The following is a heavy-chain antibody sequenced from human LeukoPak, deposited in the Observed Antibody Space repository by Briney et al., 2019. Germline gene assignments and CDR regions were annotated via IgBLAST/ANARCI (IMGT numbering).Heavy chain of an antibody. CDR1: GGSISSGGYY. CDR3: ARTSYCSGGSCYGFDP. J-gene: IGHJ5*02. D-gene: IGHD2-15*01. CDR2: IYHSGST. V-gene: IGHV4-31*03. Sequence: SQTLSLTCTVSGGSISSGGYYWSWIRQHPGKGLEWIGYIYHSGSTYYNPSLKSRVTISVDTSKNQFSLKLSSVTAADTAVYYCARTSYCSGGSCYGFDPWGQGTLVTVSS.